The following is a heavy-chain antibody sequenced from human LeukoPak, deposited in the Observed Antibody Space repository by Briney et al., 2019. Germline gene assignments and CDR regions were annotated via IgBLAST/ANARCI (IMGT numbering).Heavy chain of an antibody. CDR3: ARETYYYDSSGYSSPLFFDY. D-gene: IGHD3-22*01. V-gene: IGHV3-64*01. J-gene: IGHJ4*02. Sequence: GGSLRLSCATSGFTFSSYAMHWVRQAPGKGLEYVSAISSNGGSTYYANSVKGRFTISRDNSKNTLYLQMGSLRAEDMAVYYCARETYYYDSSGYSSPLFFDYWGQGTPVTVSS. CDR2: ISSNGGST. CDR1: GFTFSSYA.